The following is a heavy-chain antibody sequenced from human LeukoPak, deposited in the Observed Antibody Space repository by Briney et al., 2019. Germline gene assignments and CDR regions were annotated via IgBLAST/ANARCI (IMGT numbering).Heavy chain of an antibody. Sequence: DSVKVSCKASGYTFSGHYMHWVRQAPGQGLEWMGWIKPSSGATNYAQKFRGRVTMTRDTSNRTSYMELSRLRSDDTALYYCASCYYDSSGYYYFDYWGQGTLVTVSS. D-gene: IGHD3-22*01. J-gene: IGHJ4*02. CDR3: ASCYYDSSGYYYFDY. CDR1: GYTFSGHY. V-gene: IGHV1-2*02. CDR2: IKPSSGAT.